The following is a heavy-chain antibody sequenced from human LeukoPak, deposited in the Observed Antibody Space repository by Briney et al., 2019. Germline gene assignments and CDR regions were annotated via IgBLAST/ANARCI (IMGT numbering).Heavy chain of an antibody. V-gene: IGHV4-38-2*02. D-gene: IGHD5-18*01. CDR2: IYHSGRT. J-gene: IGHJ4*02. Sequence: SETLSLTCTVSGYSISSGYYWGWIRQPPGKGLEWIGSIYHSGRTFYNPSLKSRVTISVDTSKNQFSLKLSSVTAADTAVYYCARKKDTDLDYWGQGTLVTVSS. CDR3: ARKKDTDLDY. CDR1: GYSISSGYY.